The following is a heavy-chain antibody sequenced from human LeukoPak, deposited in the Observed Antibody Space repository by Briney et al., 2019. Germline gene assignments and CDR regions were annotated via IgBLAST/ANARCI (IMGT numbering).Heavy chain of an antibody. CDR2: IYSGGST. D-gene: IGHD6-6*01. Sequence: GGSLRLSCAASGFTVSSNYMGWVRQAPGKGLEWVSVIYSGGSTYYADSVKGRFTISRDNSKNTLYLQMNSLRAEDTAVYYCASPQGGSSAYYFDYWGQGTLVTVSS. CDR1: GFTVSSNY. J-gene: IGHJ4*02. V-gene: IGHV3-66*01. CDR3: ASPQGGSSAYYFDY.